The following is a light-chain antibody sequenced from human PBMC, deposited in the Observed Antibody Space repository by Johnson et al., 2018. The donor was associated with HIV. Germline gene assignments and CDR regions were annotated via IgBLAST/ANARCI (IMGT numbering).Light chain of an antibody. Sequence: SVLTQPPSVSAAPGQKVPISCSGSSSNIGNNYVSWYQQLPGTAPKLLIYENNKRPSGIPDRFSGSKSGTSATLGITGLQTGDEADYYCGTWDSSLSAYVFGTGTKFTVL. CDR3: GTWDSSLSAYV. CDR1: SSNIGNNY. J-gene: IGLJ1*01. V-gene: IGLV1-51*02. CDR2: ENN.